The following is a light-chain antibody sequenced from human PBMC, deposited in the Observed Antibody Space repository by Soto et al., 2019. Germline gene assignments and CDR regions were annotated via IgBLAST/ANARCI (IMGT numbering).Light chain of an antibody. J-gene: IGLJ1*01. CDR1: SSNIGGAYD. CDR3: QSYDSSLNGYV. Sequence: QPVLTQPPSVSGAPGQRVTISCTGSSSNIGGAYDVHWYQQLPGTAPKLLIYADKYRPSGVPDRFSGSKSGTSASLAITGLQAEDEAEYYCQSYDSSLNGYVFGTGTKLTVL. CDR2: ADK. V-gene: IGLV1-40*01.